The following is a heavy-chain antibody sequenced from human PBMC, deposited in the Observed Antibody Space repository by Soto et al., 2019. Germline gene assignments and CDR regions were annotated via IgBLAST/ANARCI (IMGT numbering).Heavy chain of an antibody. D-gene: IGHD3-16*01. J-gene: IGHJ4*02. CDR2: FYWDDDK. CDR3: AHTWGLPFDY. V-gene: IGHV2-5*02. Sequence: QITLKESGPTLVKPTQTLTLTCTYSGFSFRTTGVGVGWIRQPPGKALEWLGIFYWDDDKRYSPSLKNRLTLTNDISKSQVVLTLTNMDPVDTATYYCAHTWGLPFDYWGQGTLVIVSS. CDR1: GFSFRTTGVG.